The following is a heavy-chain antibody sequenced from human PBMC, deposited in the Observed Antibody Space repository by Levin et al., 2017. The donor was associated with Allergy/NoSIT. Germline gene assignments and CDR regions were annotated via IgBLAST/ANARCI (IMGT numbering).Heavy chain of an antibody. D-gene: IGHD4-17*01. Sequence: SCTVSGGSISSGGYYWSWIRQHPGKGLECIGYIYYSGSTYYNPSLKSRVTISVDTSKNQFSLKLSSVTAADTAVYYCARDSSMTTVTPGNAFDIWGQGTMVTVSS. V-gene: IGHV4-31*03. CDR3: ARDSSMTTVTPGNAFDI. CDR1: GGSISSGGYY. CDR2: IYYSGST. J-gene: IGHJ3*02.